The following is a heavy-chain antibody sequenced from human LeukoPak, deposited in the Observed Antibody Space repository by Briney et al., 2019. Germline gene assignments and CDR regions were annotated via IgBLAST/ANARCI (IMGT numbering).Heavy chain of an antibody. D-gene: IGHD3-10*01. J-gene: IGHJ6*02. V-gene: IGHV1-46*01. Sequence: ASVKVPCKASGYTFTSYYMHWVRQAPGQGLEWMGIINPSGGSTSYAQKFQGRVTMTRDTSTSTVYMELSSLRSEDTAVYYCARNYYGSGTRLGMDVWGQGTTVTVSS. CDR1: GYTFTSYY. CDR2: INPSGGST. CDR3: ARNYYGSGTRLGMDV.